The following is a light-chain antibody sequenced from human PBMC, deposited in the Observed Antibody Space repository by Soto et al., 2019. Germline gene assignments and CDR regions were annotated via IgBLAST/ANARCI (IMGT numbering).Light chain of an antibody. CDR1: QSVNSN. CDR3: QQYNNWPRT. Sequence: EIVMTQSPATLSVSPGERATLSCRASQSVNSNLAWYQQKPGQAPRLLIYGASTRATGIPARFSGSGSGTEFTLTISSLQSEDFSVYYCQQYNNWPRTFGQGPKVDIK. V-gene: IGKV3-15*01. CDR2: GAS. J-gene: IGKJ1*01.